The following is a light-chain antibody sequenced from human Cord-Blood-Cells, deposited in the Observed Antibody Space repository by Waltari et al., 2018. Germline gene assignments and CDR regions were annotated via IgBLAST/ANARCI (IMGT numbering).Light chain of an antibody. CDR2: DAS. CDR1: SSDVGGYNY. CDR3: SSYTSSSTVV. Sequence: QSALTQPASASGSPGQPITLSCTGSSSDVGGYNYVSWYQQHPGKAPKLMIYDASKRPSGVSNRFSGSKSGNTASLTISGLQAEDEADYYCSSYTSSSTVVFGGGTKLTVL. V-gene: IGLV2-14*01. J-gene: IGLJ2*01.